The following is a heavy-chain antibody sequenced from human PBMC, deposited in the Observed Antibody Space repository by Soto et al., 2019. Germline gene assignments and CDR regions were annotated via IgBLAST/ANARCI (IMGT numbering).Heavy chain of an antibody. D-gene: IGHD3-9*01. CDR1: GYNFIGSY. CDR2: INPNSGGT. Sequence: ASVKVSCKASGYNFIGSYIHWVRQAPGQGLEWMGWINPNSGGTNYAQKFQGRVTMTRDTSISTAYMELSRLRSDDTAVYYCARPYYDILTGYYHPYDYWGQGTLVTVSS. CDR3: ARPYYDILTGYYHPYDY. J-gene: IGHJ4*02. V-gene: IGHV1-2*02.